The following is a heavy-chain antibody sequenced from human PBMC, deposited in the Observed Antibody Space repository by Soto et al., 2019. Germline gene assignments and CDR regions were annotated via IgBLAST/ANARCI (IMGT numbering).Heavy chain of an antibody. Sequence: GVCLKISCKASCYGFAGYWIGCVRQMPGQGLEWMGFIYPRDSETRYSPFFQGQVTISADNSSSTDYLQWTNLRAADTPIHYCVRRAGVSRRSSPLDYSEQG. CDR1: CYGFAGYW. D-gene: IGHD1-26*01. CDR2: IYPRDSET. CDR3: VRRAGVSRRSSPLDY. J-gene: IGHJ4*01. V-gene: IGHV5-51*01.